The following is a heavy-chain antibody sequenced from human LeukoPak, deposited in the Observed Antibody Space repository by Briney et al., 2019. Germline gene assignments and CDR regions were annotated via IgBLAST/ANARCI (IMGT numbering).Heavy chain of an antibody. Sequence: GGSLRLSCAASGFTFSSYWMSWVRQAPGKGLEWVANIKQDGSEKYYVDSVKGRFTTSRDNAKNTLHLQMNSLRAEDTAVYYCARVLSADSPGFQHWGQGTLVTVSS. V-gene: IGHV3-7*01. J-gene: IGHJ1*01. CDR3: ARVLSADSPGFQH. CDR1: GFTFSSYW. D-gene: IGHD3-22*01. CDR2: IKQDGSEK.